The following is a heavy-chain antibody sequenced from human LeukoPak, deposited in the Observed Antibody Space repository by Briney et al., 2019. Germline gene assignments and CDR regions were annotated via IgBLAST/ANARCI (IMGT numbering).Heavy chain of an antibody. CDR2: TYYRSKWYN. J-gene: IGHJ6*02. Sequence: SQTLSLTCAISGDSVSSNSAAWNWIRQSPSRGLEWLGRTYYRSKWYNDYAVSVKSRITINPDTSKNQFSLQLNSVTPEDTAVYYCARAQGAAGTRYYYYYYGMDVWGQGTTVTVSS. D-gene: IGHD6-13*01. CDR3: ARAQGAAGTRYYYYYYGMDV. CDR1: GDSVSSNSAA. V-gene: IGHV6-1*01.